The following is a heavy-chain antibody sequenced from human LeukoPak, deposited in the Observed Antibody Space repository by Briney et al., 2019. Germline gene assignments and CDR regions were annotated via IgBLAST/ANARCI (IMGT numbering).Heavy chain of an antibody. V-gene: IGHV1-69*06. Sequence: SVKVSCKASGGTFSSYAISWVRQAPGQGLEWMGGIIPIFGTANYAQKFQGRVTITADKSTSTAYMELSSLRSEDTAVYYCARGGTDYGDYLSHYYYMDVWGKGTTVTVSS. CDR2: IIPIFGTA. D-gene: IGHD4-17*01. J-gene: IGHJ6*03. CDR3: ARGGTDYGDYLSHYYYMDV. CDR1: GGTFSSYA.